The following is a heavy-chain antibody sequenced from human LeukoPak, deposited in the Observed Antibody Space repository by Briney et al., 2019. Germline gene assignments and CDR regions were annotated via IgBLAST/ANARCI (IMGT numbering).Heavy chain of an antibody. Sequence: GGSLRLSCAASGFTLSSYGMSWVRQAPGKGLEWVSGISGSGGTTYYPDSVKGRFTISRDNSENTLYLQMDSLRAEDTAVYYCAKARSGYDFDYWGQGTLVTVSS. CDR2: ISGSGGTT. V-gene: IGHV3-23*01. J-gene: IGHJ4*02. CDR3: AKARSGYDFDY. D-gene: IGHD5-12*01. CDR1: GFTLSSYG.